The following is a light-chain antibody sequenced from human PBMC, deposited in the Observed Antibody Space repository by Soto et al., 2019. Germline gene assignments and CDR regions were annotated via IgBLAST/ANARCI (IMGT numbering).Light chain of an antibody. CDR1: QSIHNY. CDR2: DVS. J-gene: IGKJ4*01. CDR3: QQRSKWPLT. Sequence: EIVLTQSPATLSLSPGEGATLSCRASQSIHNYLAWYQQKPGQVPRLLIYDVSNRATGIPARFSGSGSGTVFTLTISSLEPDDFAVYYCQQRSKWPLTFGGGTKV. V-gene: IGKV3-11*01.